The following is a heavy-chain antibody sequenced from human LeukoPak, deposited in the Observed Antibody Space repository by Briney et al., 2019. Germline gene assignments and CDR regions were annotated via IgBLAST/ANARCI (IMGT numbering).Heavy chain of an antibody. CDR1: GGSISSYY. J-gene: IGHJ5*02. V-gene: IGHV4-4*07. CDR3: AGSVAGTGHGWFDP. D-gene: IGHD6-19*01. Sequence: SETLSLTCTVSGGSISSYYWSWIRQPAGKGLEWIGRIYTSGSTYYNPSLKSRVTMSVDTSKNQFSLKLSSVTAADTAVYYCAGSVAGTGHGWFDPWGQGTLVTVSS. CDR2: IYTSGST.